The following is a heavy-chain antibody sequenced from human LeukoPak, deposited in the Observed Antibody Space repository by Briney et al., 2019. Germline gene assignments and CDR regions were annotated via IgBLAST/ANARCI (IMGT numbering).Heavy chain of an antibody. CDR2: IYYTGST. CDR3: ALIAVQYNWINP. Sequence: PSETLSLTCTVSGDSISSSSYYWGWIRQPPGKGLEWIGNIYYTGSTYYNPSLKSRATISVATSKKQFSLRLNSVTAADTAVYYCALIAVQYNWINPWGQGTLVTVSS. D-gene: IGHD6-19*01. V-gene: IGHV4-39*01. CDR1: GDSISSSSYY. J-gene: IGHJ5*02.